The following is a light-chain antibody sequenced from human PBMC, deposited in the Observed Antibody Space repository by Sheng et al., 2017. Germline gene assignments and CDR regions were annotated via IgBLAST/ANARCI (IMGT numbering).Light chain of an antibody. CDR1: QSVSTY. CDR2: DAS. V-gene: IGKV3-11*01. CDR3: QHYDGNSPTWT. Sequence: EIVLTQSPATLSLSPGERATLSCRASQSVSTYLAWYQQKPGQAPRLLIYDASNRATGIPDRFSGSGFGTDFTLTISRLEPEDLAVYYCQHYDGNSPTWTFGQGTKVEI. J-gene: IGKJ1*01.